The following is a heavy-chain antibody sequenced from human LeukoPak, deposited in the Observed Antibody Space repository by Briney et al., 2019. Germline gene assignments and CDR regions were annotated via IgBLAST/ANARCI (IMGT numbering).Heavy chain of an antibody. V-gene: IGHV4-39*07. Sequence: PSETLSLTCTASGGSISSSTYYWDYIRQPPGKGLECIGSIYYSGSTNYYPSLKSRVTMSVDTSKNQFSLKLSSVTAADTAVYYCARVKLTTMTPHDFWGQGTLVTVSS. CDR2: IYYSGST. CDR3: ARVKLTTMTPHDF. CDR1: GGSISSSTYY. D-gene: IGHD4-11*01. J-gene: IGHJ4*02.